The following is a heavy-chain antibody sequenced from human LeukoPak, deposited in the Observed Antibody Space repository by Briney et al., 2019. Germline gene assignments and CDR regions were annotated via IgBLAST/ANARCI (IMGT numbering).Heavy chain of an antibody. CDR3: ARHLGVGAGTRNYYYYYMDV. V-gene: IGHV4-39*01. CDR2: IYYSGSA. Sequence: SETLSLTCTVSGGSISSSSYYWGWIRQPPGKGLEWIGSIYYSGSAYYNPSLKSRVTISVDTSKNQFSLKLSSVTAADTAVYYCARHLGVGAGTRNYYYYYMDVWGKGTTVTVSS. J-gene: IGHJ6*03. D-gene: IGHD1-26*01. CDR1: GGSISSSSYY.